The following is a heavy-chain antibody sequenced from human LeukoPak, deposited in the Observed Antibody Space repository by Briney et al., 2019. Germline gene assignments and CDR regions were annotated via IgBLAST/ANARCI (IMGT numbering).Heavy chain of an antibody. CDR3: ARGSITMIVVVIGNLDY. J-gene: IGHJ4*02. Sequence: ASVKVSCKASGYTFTAYHIHWVRQAPGQGLEWMGWINPNTGGTNYAEKFHGRVTMTKDTSINTAYMELSRLRSDDTAVYYCARGSITMIVVVIGNLDYWGQGTLVTVSS. CDR2: INPNTGGT. V-gene: IGHV1-2*02. D-gene: IGHD3-22*01. CDR1: GYTFTAYH.